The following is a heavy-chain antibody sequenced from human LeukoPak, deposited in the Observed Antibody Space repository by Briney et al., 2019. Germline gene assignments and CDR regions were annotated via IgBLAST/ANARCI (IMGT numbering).Heavy chain of an antibody. J-gene: IGHJ3*02. CDR1: GGSFSGYY. D-gene: IGHD5-12*01. CDR3: ASDIVATIDDAFDI. CDR2: INHSGST. V-gene: IGHV4-34*01. Sequence: SETLSLTCAVYGGSFSGYYWSWIRQPPGKGLEWNGEINHSGSTNYNPSLKSRVTISVDTSKNQFSLKLSSVTAADTAVYYCASDIVATIDDAFDIWGQGTMVTVSS.